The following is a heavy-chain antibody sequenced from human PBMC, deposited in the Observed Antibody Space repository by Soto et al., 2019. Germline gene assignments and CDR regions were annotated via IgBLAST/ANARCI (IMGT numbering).Heavy chain of an antibody. Sequence: PGGPLRLCYAASGFTFSSYAMSWVRQAPGKGLEWVSAISGSGGSTYYADSVKGRFTISRDNSKNTLYLQMNSLRAEDTAVYYCAALSGWYGSYYYYMDVWGKGTKVTVSS. V-gene: IGHV3-23*01. CDR1: GFTFSSYA. J-gene: IGHJ6*03. CDR2: ISGSGGST. D-gene: IGHD6-19*01. CDR3: AALSGWYGSYYYYMDV.